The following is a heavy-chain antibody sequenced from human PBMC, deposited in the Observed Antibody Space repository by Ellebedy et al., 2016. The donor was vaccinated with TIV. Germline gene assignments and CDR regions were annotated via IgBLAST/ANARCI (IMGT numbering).Heavy chain of an antibody. CDR2: ISTYSGST. CDR1: GYTFTSSG. D-gene: IGHD1-26*01. Sequence: ASVKVSCKASGYTFTSSGISWARQAPGQGLEWMGWISTYSGSTNYAQNLQDRVTMTRDTSTSTAYMELRSLRSDDTALYYCARELPGATSGFDYWGQGALVTVTS. CDR3: ARELPGATSGFDY. J-gene: IGHJ4*02. V-gene: IGHV1-18*01.